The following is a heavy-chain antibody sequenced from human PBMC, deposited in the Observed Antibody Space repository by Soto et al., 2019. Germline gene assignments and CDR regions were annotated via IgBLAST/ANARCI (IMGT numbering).Heavy chain of an antibody. Sequence: SVKVSCKASGYTFTSYGISWVRQAPGQGLEWMGGIIPIFGTANYAQKFQGRVTITADESTSTAYMELSSLRSEDTAVYYCARERYSSGWYRDWGQGTLVTVSS. V-gene: IGHV1-69*13. CDR1: GYTFTSYG. CDR2: IIPIFGTA. CDR3: ARERYSSGWYRD. D-gene: IGHD6-19*01. J-gene: IGHJ4*02.